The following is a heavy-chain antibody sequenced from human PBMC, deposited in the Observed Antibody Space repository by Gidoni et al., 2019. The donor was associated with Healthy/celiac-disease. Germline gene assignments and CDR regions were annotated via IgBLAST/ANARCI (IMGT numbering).Heavy chain of an antibody. V-gene: IGHV1-2*04. CDR3: ARDRRLTSGSYYLPSFYYYYGMDV. Sequence: QVQLVQSGAEVKKPGASVKVSCKASGYTFTGYYMHWVRQAPGQGLEWMGWINPNSGGTNYAQKFQGWVTMTRDTSISTAYMELSRLRSDDTAVYYCARDRRLTSGSYYLPSFYYYYGMDVWGQGTTVTVSS. CDR1: GYTFTGYY. D-gene: IGHD1-26*01. CDR2: INPNSGGT. J-gene: IGHJ6*02.